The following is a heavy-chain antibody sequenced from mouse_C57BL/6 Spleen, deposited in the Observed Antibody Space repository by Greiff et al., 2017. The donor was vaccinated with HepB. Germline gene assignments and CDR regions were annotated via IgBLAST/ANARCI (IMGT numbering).Heavy chain of an antibody. Sequence: QVQLQQPGAELVMPGASVKLSCKASGYTFTSYWMHWVKQRPGQGLDWIGEIDPSDSYTNYNQKFKGKSTLTVDKSSSTAYMQLSSLTSEDSAVYYCARAPGRTPWFAYWGQGTLVTVSA. V-gene: IGHV1-69*01. CDR1: GYTFTSYW. J-gene: IGHJ3*01. CDR2: IDPSDSYT. CDR3: ARAPGRTPWFAY.